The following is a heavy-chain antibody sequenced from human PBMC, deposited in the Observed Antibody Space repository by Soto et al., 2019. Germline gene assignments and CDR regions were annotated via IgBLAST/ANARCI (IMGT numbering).Heavy chain of an antibody. CDR3: ARVPGVVVSADDAFDI. J-gene: IGHJ3*02. CDR1: GGSVSSSNW. V-gene: IGHV4-4*02. D-gene: IGHD2-21*02. Sequence: QVQLQESGPGLVKPSGTLSLTCAVSGGSVSSSNWWSWVRQSPGKGLEWMGEIYHSGSAHYNPSLKSRATISLDKSKNQFSLRLTPVTAADTAVYYCARVPGVVVSADDAFDIWGPGTRVIVSS. CDR2: IYHSGSA.